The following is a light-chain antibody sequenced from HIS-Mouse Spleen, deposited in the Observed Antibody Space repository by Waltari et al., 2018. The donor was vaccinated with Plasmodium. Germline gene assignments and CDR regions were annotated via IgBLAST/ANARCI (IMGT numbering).Light chain of an antibody. CDR3: QQYNNWSFT. J-gene: IGKJ3*01. CDR1: QTVSSN. Sequence: EIVMTQSPAPLSVYPGERATLSCRASQTVSSNLAWYQQKPGQAPRLLIYGASTRATGIPARFSGSGSGTEFTLTISSLQSEDFAVYYCQQYNNWSFTFGPGTKVDIK. CDR2: GAS. V-gene: IGKV3-15*01.